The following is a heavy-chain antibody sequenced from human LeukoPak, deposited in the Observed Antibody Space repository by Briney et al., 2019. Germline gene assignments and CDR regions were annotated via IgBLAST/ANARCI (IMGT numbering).Heavy chain of an antibody. CDR1: GYTFTGYY. D-gene: IGHD2-2*02. CDR3: TLYNY. J-gene: IGHJ4*02. Sequence: ASVKVSCKASGYTFTGYYMHWVRQAPGRGLEWMGCINPGNGDTKYSQEFQGRVTITRDTSATTAYMELSSLRSDDMAVYYCTLYNYWGQGTLVTVSS. V-gene: IGHV1-3*03. CDR2: INPGNGDT.